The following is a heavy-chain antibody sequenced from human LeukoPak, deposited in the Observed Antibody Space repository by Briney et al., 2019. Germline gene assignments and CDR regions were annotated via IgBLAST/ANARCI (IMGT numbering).Heavy chain of an antibody. J-gene: IGHJ6*03. Sequence: KPSETLSLTCAVSGGSISSSTNWWSWVRQPPGKGLEWIGEIYHSGGTNYNPSLKSRITISVDKSQNQFSLKVNSLTAADTAVYYCATNGYYCMDVWGKGTTVTVS. CDR3: ATNGYYCMDV. CDR2: IYHSGGT. CDR1: GGSISSSTNW. D-gene: IGHD2-8*01. V-gene: IGHV4-4*02.